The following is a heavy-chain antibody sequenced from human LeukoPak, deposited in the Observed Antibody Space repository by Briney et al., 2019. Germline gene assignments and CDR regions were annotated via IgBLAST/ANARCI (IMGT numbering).Heavy chain of an antibody. D-gene: IGHD5-18*01. J-gene: IGHJ4*02. CDR3: ARGIQLWSEYDY. V-gene: IGHV1-46*02. CDR2: INPSGGGT. Sequence: ASVKVSCKASGYTFNNYYMYWVRQAPGQGLEWMGMINPSGGGTSYAQKFQGRVTMTRDTSTRTVYMELSSLRSEDTAVYYCARGIQLWSEYDYWGQGTLVTVSS. CDR1: GYTFNNYY.